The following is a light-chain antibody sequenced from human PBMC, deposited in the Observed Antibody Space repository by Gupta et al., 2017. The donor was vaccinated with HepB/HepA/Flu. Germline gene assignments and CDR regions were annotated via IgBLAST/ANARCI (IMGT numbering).Light chain of an antibody. CDR2: KAS. CDR3: QQYNSYPLT. Sequence: DNQMTQSPSTLSASAEDRLTITCRASQSISNSLAWYQQKPGKAPKLLIYKASALESGVPSRFSGSGSGTEFTLTVSSLQPGDFATYFCQQYNSYPLTFGAGTKVEIK. V-gene: IGKV1-5*03. J-gene: IGKJ4*01. CDR1: QSISNS.